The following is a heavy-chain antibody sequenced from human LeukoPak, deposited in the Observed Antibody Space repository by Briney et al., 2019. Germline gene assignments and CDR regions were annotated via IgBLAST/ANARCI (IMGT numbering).Heavy chain of an antibody. CDR1: GGSISSYY. CDR3: ARQEGSVIDYYYGMDV. Sequence: SETLSLTCTVSGGSISSYYWSWIRQPPGKGLEWIGYIYYSGSTNYNPSLKSRVTISVDTSKNQFSLKLSSVTAADTAVYYCARQEGSVIDYYYGMDVWGQGTTVTVSS. D-gene: IGHD3-10*01. CDR2: IYYSGST. J-gene: IGHJ6*02. V-gene: IGHV4-59*08.